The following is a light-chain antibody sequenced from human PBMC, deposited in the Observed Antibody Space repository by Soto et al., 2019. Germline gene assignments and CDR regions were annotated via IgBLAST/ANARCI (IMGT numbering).Light chain of an antibody. CDR1: QGIRSY. V-gene: IGKV1-9*01. J-gene: IGKJ4*01. CDR2: AAS. Sequence: DIQLTKSPSFLSASVGDRVTITCRASQGIRSYLAWYQQKPGKAPKLLIYAASTLQSGVPSRFSGSGSGTEFTLTISSLQPEDFATYDCQQLNSHPTFGEGTKVDIK. CDR3: QQLNSHPT.